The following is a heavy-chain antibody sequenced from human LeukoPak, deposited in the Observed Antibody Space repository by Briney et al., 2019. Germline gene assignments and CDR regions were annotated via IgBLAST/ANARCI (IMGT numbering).Heavy chain of an antibody. CDR1: GGSISSYY. CDR2: IYYSGST. D-gene: IGHD3-3*01. Sequence: SETLSLTCTVSGGSISSYYWSWIRQPPGKGLEWIGYIYYSGSTNYNPSLKSRVTISVDTSKNQFSLKLSSVTAADTAVYYCARVKTDDFYYYYMGVWGKGTTVTVSS. CDR3: ARVKTDDFYYYYMGV. J-gene: IGHJ6*03. V-gene: IGHV4-59*01.